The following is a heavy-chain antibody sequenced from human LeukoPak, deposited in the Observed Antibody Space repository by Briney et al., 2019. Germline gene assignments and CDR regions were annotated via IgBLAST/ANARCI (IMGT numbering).Heavy chain of an antibody. CDR3: ARDLWGAGGTNY. Sequence: SEILSLTCTVSGASISPYYWSWIRQPPGKGLEWIGYTYYGEGTNYNPSLASRVTISADKSKNQFSLKMRSVTAADTAVYYCARDLWGAGGTNYWGQGILVVVSS. D-gene: IGHD7-27*01. J-gene: IGHJ4*02. CDR2: TYYGEGT. CDR1: GASISPYY. V-gene: IGHV4-59*01.